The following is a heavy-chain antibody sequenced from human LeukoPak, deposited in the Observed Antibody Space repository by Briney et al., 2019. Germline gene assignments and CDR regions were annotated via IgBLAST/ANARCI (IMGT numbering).Heavy chain of an antibody. Sequence: PGGALRLFFAASWFNLSIYTMNWVRQAPGEGPEWVSSISSGSTYKYYADSVKGRFTISRDSAKNSLFLQMNSLRAEDTAVYYCARDSAAYDILTGWMDVWGQGTTVTVSS. CDR2: ISSGSTYK. J-gene: IGHJ6*02. CDR1: WFNLSIYT. CDR3: ARDSAAYDILTGWMDV. V-gene: IGHV3-21*01. D-gene: IGHD3-9*01.